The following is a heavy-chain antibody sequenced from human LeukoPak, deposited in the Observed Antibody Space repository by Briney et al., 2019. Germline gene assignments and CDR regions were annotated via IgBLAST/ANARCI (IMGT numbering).Heavy chain of an antibody. V-gene: IGHV3-23*01. J-gene: IGHJ4*02. Sequence: GGSLRLSCAASGFTFSSYAMSWVRQAPGKGLEWVSAISGSGGSTYYADSVKGRFTISRDNSKNTLYLQKNSLRAEDTAVYYCAKTPYDSSGYYLSRDYFDYWGQGTLVTVSS. CDR3: AKTPYDSSGYYLSRDYFDY. D-gene: IGHD3-22*01. CDR2: ISGSGGST. CDR1: GFTFSSYA.